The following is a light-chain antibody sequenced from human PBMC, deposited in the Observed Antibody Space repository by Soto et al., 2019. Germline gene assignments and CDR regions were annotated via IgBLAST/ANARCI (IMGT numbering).Light chain of an antibody. V-gene: IGLV2-11*01. CDR3: CSYAGRYSYV. CDR1: SSDVGGYNS. Sequence: QSVLTQPRSVSGSPGQSVTISCTGTSSDVGGYNSVSWYQHHPGKAPSLIIYDVNKRPSGVPDRFSGSKSENAASLTISGLQAEDEGDYYCCSYAGRYSYVFGSGTQLTVL. J-gene: IGLJ1*01. CDR2: DVN.